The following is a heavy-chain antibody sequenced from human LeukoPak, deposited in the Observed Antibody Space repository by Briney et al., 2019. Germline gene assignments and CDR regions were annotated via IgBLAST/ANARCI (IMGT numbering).Heavy chain of an antibody. D-gene: IGHD3-10*01. CDR3: AARTRYGSGLGTFDI. V-gene: IGHV4-39*07. Sequence: PSETLSLTCTVSGGSISSSSYYWGWIRQPPGKGLEWIGSIYYSGSTYYNPSLKSRVTISVDTSKNQFSLKLSSVTAADTAVYYCAARTRYGSGLGTFDIWGQGTMVTVSS. J-gene: IGHJ3*02. CDR1: GGSISSSSYY. CDR2: IYYSGST.